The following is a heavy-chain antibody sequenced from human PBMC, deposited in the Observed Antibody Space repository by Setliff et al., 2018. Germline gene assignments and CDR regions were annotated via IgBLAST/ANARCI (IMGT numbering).Heavy chain of an antibody. Sequence: GGSLRLSCAASGFRISFREYWMFWVRQAPGKGLEWVARIDKDGSSTVYADSVRGRFTISRDNVKKMLYLQMDSLRTEDTAVYYCTREHTPWVGASHHDCWGQGTQVTVSS. V-gene: IGHV3-74*01. J-gene: IGHJ4*02. D-gene: IGHD1-26*01. CDR3: TREHTPWVGASHHDC. CDR2: IDKDGSST. CDR1: GFRISFREYW.